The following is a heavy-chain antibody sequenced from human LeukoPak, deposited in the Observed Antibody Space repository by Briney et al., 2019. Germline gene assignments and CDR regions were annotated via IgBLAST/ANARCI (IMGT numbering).Heavy chain of an antibody. D-gene: IGHD5-18*01. Sequence: GGSLRLSCAASGFTFSSYAMSWVRQAPGKGLEWVSAISGSGGSTYYADSVKGRFTISRDNSKHTLYLQMNSLRAEDTAVYYCAKVDTATVEYYFDYWGQGTLVTVSS. J-gene: IGHJ4*02. V-gene: IGHV3-23*01. CDR2: ISGSGGST. CDR1: GFTFSSYA. CDR3: AKVDTATVEYYFDY.